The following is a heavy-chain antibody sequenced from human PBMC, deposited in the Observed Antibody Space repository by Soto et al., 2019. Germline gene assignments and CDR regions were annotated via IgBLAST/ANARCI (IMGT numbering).Heavy chain of an antibody. V-gene: IGHV3-53*02. CDR1: GFTVSTNY. CDR2: IYYDDGST. J-gene: IGHJ6*02. D-gene: IGHD6-13*01. Sequence: EVQLVETGGGLIQPGGSLRLSCAVSGFTVSTNYMIWVRQAPGKGLEWVSVIYYDDGSTYYADSVKGRFSISRDSSRNTLYLQMNSLRAEDTAVYYCASGQQVILRYYYGLDVWGQGTTVTVSS. CDR3: ASGQQVILRYYYGLDV.